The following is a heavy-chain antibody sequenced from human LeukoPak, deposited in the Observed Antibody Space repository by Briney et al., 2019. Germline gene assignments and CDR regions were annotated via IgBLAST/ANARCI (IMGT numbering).Heavy chain of an antibody. CDR1: GGSISSGGYY. Sequence: KTSQTLSLTCTVSGGSISSGGYYWSWIRQPPGKGLEWIGYIYHSGSTYYNPSLKSRVTISVDRSKNQFSLKLSSVTAADTAVYYCARANSGGWFDPWGQGTLVTVSS. CDR3: ARANSGGWFDP. J-gene: IGHJ5*02. V-gene: IGHV4-30-2*01. D-gene: IGHD1-26*01. CDR2: IYHSGST.